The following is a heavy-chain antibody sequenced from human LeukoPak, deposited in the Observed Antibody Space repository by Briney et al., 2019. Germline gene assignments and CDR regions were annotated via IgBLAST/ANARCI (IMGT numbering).Heavy chain of an antibody. J-gene: IGHJ4*02. V-gene: IGHV1-2*02. D-gene: IGHD5-18*01. CDR1: GYTFSDYY. CDR3: ARGLGYSYGNFDY. CDR2: INPNSGGT. Sequence: ASVKVSCKASGYTFSDYYIHWVRQAPGQGLEWVGWINPNSGGTNYAQKFQGRVTMTRDTSISTAYMELSRLRSDDTAVFYCARGLGYSYGNFDYWGQGTLVTVSS.